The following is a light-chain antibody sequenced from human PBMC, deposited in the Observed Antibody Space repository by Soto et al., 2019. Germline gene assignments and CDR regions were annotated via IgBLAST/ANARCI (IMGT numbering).Light chain of an antibody. J-gene: IGKJ2*01. V-gene: IGKV1-39*01. CDR3: QQFDYYAHT. CDR2: GAS. Sequence: DIQMTQSPSSLSASVGDRVTLTCRASHTIATYLNWYQQKAGTVPEVLIYGASTLQVGVPSRFTGSGYGTDFTLTINNVQPEDFATYYGQQFDYYAHTFGQGTKLEVK. CDR1: HTIATY.